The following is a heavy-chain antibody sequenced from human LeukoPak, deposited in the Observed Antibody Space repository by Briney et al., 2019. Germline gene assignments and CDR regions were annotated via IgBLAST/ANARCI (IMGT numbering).Heavy chain of an antibody. CDR1: GFTFGDYA. D-gene: IGHD6-19*01. CDR3: TSPIAVAGTSGYYFDY. Sequence: GGSLRLSCTASGFTFGDYAMSWFRQAPGKGLEWVGFIRSKAYGGTTEYAASVKGRFTISRDDSKSTAYLQMNSLKTEDTAVYYCTSPIAVAGTSGYYFDYWGQGTLVTVSS. V-gene: IGHV3-49*03. J-gene: IGHJ4*02. CDR2: IRSKAYGGTT.